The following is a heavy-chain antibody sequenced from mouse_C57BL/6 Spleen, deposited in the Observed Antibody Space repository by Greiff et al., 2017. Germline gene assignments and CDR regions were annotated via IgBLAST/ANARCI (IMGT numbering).Heavy chain of an antibody. D-gene: IGHD2-4*01. CDR1: GFSLTSYG. V-gene: IGHV2-5*01. CDR3: ATIYYDYDGAMDY. Sequence: VKLMESGPGLVQPSQSLSITCTVSGFSLTSYGVHWVRQSPGKGLEWLGVIWRGGSTDYNAAFMSRLSITKDNSKSQVFFKMNSLQADDTAIYYCATIYYDYDGAMDYWGQGTSVTVSS. J-gene: IGHJ4*01. CDR2: IWRGGST.